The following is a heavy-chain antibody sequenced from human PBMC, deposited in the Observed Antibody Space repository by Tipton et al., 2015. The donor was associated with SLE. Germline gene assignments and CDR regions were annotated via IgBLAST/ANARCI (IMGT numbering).Heavy chain of an antibody. CDR1: GYSISSGYY. Sequence: TLSLTCTVSGYSISSGYYWGWIRQPPGKGLEWIGSIYHRGSTYYNPPLKSRVTISVDTSKNQFSLKLSSVTAADTAVYYCAGEVGDDAFDIWGQGTMVTVSS. CDR3: AGEVGDDAFDI. V-gene: IGHV4-38-2*02. D-gene: IGHD1-26*01. J-gene: IGHJ3*02. CDR2: IYHRGST.